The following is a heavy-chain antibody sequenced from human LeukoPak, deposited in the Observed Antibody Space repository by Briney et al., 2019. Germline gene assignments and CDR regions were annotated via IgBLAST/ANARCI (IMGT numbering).Heavy chain of an antibody. CDR1: GYTFTRYG. V-gene: IGHV1-18*01. CDR3: ARSGRGTYYYFDY. CDR2: ISGSNGNT. D-gene: IGHD1-26*01. J-gene: IGHJ4*02. Sequence: ASVKVSCKASGYTFTRYGMSWVRQAPGQGLEWMGWISGSNGNTNYAQKLQGRVTMTTDTSTGTAYKELRSLRSDDTAVYYCARSGRGTYYYFDYWGQGTLVTVSS.